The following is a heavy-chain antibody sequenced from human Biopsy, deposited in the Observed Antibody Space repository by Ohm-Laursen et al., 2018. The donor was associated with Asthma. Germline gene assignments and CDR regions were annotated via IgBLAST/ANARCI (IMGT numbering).Heavy chain of an antibody. Sequence: SQTLSLTCTVSYGSITSCGYYWIRIRQHPGKGLEWIVVIYYSGSTYYNPSLKSRVSISIDTSKNQFSLKLSSVTAADTAVYYCARAQDYYDSRGYYRSFDYWGQGTLVTVSS. CDR3: ARAQDYYDSRGYYRSFDY. CDR2: IYYSGST. J-gene: IGHJ4*02. V-gene: IGHV4-31*03. CDR1: YGSITSCGYY. D-gene: IGHD3-22*01.